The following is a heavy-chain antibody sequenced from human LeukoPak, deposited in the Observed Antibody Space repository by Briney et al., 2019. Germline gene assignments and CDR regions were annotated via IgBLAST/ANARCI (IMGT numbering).Heavy chain of an antibody. CDR2: IIPIFGTA. CDR3: ASNSGAWGSSSYYYYYMDV. Sequence: GASVKVSCKASGGTFSSYAISWVRQAPGQGLEWMGGIIPIFGTANYAQKFQGRVTITADKSTSTAYMELSSLRSEDTAVYYCASNSGAWGSSSYYYYYMDVWGKGTTVTVSS. CDR1: GGTFSSYA. J-gene: IGHJ6*03. D-gene: IGHD6-6*01. V-gene: IGHV1-69*06.